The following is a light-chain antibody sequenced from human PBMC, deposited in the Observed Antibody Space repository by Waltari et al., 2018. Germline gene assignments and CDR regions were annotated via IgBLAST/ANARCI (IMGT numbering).Light chain of an antibody. CDR1: SSNIGAGHD. J-gene: IGLJ1*01. CDR2: GNS. Sequence: QSVLTQPPSVSGAPGQRVPISCTGSSSNIGAGHDVNWSQHLPGTAPKRLIYGNSNRPSGVPDRFFGSKSGTSASLAITGLQAEDEADYYCQSHDSSLSGFVFGTGTKVTVL. CDR3: QSHDSSLSGFV. V-gene: IGLV1-40*01.